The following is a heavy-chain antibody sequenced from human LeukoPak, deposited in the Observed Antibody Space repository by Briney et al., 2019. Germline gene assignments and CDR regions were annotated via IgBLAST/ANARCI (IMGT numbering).Heavy chain of an antibody. D-gene: IGHD2-21*02. CDR1: GGSISSSSYY. J-gene: IGHJ4*02. CDR3: ARRKVTRPKGLDY. CDR2: INHSGST. V-gene: IGHV4-39*07. Sequence: SETLSLTCTVSGGSISSSSYYWGWIRQPPGKGLEWIGEINHSGSTNYNPSLKSRVTISVDTSKNQFSLKLSSVTAADTAVYYCARRKVTRPKGLDYWGQGTLVTVSS.